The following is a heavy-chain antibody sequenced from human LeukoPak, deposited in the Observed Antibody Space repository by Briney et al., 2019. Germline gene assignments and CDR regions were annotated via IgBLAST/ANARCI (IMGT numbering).Heavy chain of an antibody. J-gene: IGHJ4*02. CDR2: IYHSGST. V-gene: IGHV4-30-2*01. Sequence: SETLSLTCAVSGGSISSGGYSWSWIRQPPGKGLGWIGYIYHSGSTYYNPSLKSRVTISVDRSKNQFSLKLSSVTAADTAVYYCARDRSGSSWYHYWGQGTLVTVSS. CDR3: ARDRSGSSWYHY. CDR1: GGSISSGGYS. D-gene: IGHD6-13*01.